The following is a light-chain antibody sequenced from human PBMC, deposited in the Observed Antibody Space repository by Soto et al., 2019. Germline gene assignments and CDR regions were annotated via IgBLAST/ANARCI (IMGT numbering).Light chain of an antibody. J-gene: IGKJ4*01. Sequence: EIVLTQSPGTLSLSPGERATLSCRASQSVSSSYLAWYQQKPGQAPRLLIYGTSTRATGIPDRFSGSGSGTDFTLTISRLESEDLAVYYCQQYHMSPFSFGGGTKVDIK. V-gene: IGKV3-20*01. CDR1: QSVSSSY. CDR2: GTS. CDR3: QQYHMSPFS.